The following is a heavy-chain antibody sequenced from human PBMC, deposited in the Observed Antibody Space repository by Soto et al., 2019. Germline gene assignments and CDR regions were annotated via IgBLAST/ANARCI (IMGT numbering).Heavy chain of an antibody. CDR2: INPNSGGT. J-gene: IGHJ5*02. CDR3: AIGGNWFDP. V-gene: IGHV1-2*04. Sequence: ASVKVSCKASGYTFTGYYMHWVRQAPGQGLEWMGWINPNSGGTNYAQKFQGWVTMTRNTSTSTAYMELSSLRSEDTAVYYCAIGGNWFDPLGQGTLVTVSS. CDR1: GYTFTGYY.